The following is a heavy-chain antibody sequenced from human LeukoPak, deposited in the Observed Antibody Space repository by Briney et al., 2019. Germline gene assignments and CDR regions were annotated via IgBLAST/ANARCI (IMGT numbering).Heavy chain of an antibody. CDR1: GFTFSSYS. Sequence: GGSLRLSCAASGFTFSSYSIDWVRQAPGKGLEWLSYISRSSGKIYYADSVKGRFTISRNNAKNSVYLQMNSLRAEDTAAYYCARVWSSGYTKDYWGQGTLVTVSS. J-gene: IGHJ4*02. V-gene: IGHV3-48*04. CDR2: ISRSSGKI. CDR3: ARVWSSGYTKDY. D-gene: IGHD3-22*01.